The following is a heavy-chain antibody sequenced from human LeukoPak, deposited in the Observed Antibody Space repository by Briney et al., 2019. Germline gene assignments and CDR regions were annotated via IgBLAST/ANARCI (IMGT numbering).Heavy chain of an antibody. CDR3: ARIYSGSHYS. CDR2: IYSDGST. D-gene: IGHD1-26*01. V-gene: IGHV3-53*01. J-gene: IGHJ4*02. Sequence: GGSLRLSCAASGFIVNTYYMSWVRQAPGKGLEWVSIIYSDGSTYYADSVKGRFTISRDTSKNTLYLQMNSLRAEDTAVYYCARIYSGSHYSWGQGTLVTISS. CDR1: GFIVNTYY.